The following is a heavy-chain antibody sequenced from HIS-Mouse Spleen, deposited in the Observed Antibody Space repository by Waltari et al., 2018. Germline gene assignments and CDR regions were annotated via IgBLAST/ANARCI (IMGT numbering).Heavy chain of an antibody. V-gene: IGHV4-39*07. CDR1: GGSLSSSSYY. CDR3: AREIPYSSSWYDWYFDL. Sequence: QLQLQESGPGLVKPSETLSLTCTVSGGSLSSSSYYWGWFRQPPGKGLEWIGSIYYSGGTYYNRYLKSRVTKSVDTSKNQFSLKLSAVTAADTAVYYCAREIPYSSSWYDWYFDLWGRGTLVTVSS. CDR2: IYYSGGT. D-gene: IGHD6-13*01. J-gene: IGHJ2*01.